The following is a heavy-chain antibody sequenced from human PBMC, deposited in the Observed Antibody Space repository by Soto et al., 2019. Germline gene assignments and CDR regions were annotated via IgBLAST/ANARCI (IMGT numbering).Heavy chain of an antibody. J-gene: IGHJ4*02. Sequence: HEHLVQSGAEVKRPGASLKVSCKASGYSFTGYYIHWVRQAPGQGLEWMGWINPDSGATTYAQNFQGRVTLTSDPSINTASRDVTSLTAEETAVYYCATGGYGTGGSPFPYFHRWGQRTRV. CDR1: GYSFTGYY. CDR2: INPDSGAT. V-gene: IGHV1-2*02. CDR3: ATGGYGTGGSPFPYFHR. D-gene: IGHD2-8*02.